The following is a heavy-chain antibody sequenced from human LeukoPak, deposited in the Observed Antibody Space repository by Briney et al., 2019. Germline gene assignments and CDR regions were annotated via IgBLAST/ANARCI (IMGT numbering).Heavy chain of an antibody. J-gene: IGHJ4*02. CDR1: GFTFSSYG. V-gene: IGHV3-30*18. Sequence: GRSLRLSCAASGFTFSSYGMHWVRQAPGKGLEWVAVISYDGSNKYYADSVKGRFTISRDNSRNTLYLQMNSLRAEDTAVYYCAKWGCSGGSCYPFDYWGQGTLVTVSS. D-gene: IGHD2-15*01. CDR3: AKWGCSGGSCYPFDY. CDR2: ISYDGSNK.